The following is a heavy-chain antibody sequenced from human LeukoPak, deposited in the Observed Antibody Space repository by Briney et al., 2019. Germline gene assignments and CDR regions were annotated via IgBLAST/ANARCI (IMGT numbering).Heavy chain of an antibody. V-gene: IGHV3-23*01. J-gene: IGHJ5*02. CDR3: AKAPSLPNVLATGWFDP. Sequence: GGSLRLSCAASGFTFSSYAMSWVRQAPGKGLEWVSAISGSGSSTYYADSVKGRFTISRDNSKNTLYLQMNSLRAEDTAVYYCAKAPSLPNVLATGWFDPWGQGTLVTVSS. CDR1: GFTFSSYA. D-gene: IGHD5-12*01. CDR2: ISGSGSST.